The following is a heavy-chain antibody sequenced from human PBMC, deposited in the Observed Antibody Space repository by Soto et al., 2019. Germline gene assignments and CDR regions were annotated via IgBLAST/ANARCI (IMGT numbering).Heavy chain of an antibody. CDR3: VKDPLKYSSSWYLEWWFDP. CDR2: ISYDGSNK. V-gene: IGHV3-30-3*01. J-gene: IGHJ5*02. D-gene: IGHD6-13*01. Sequence: GGSLRLSCAASGFTFSSYAMHWVRQAPGKGLEWVAVISYDGSNKYYAVSVKGRFTISRDNSKNTVYLQMNSLRVEDTAVYYCVKDPLKYSSSWYLEWWFDPWGQGTLVTVSS. CDR1: GFTFSSYA.